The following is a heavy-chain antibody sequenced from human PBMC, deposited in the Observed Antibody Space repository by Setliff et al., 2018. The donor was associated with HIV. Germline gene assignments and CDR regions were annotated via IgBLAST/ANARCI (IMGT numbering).Heavy chain of an antibody. D-gene: IGHD3-22*01. V-gene: IGHV1-69*13. CDR1: GGTFSSYA. CDR3: ASSDYYDSSGYSWFDP. J-gene: IGHJ5*02. CDR2: IIPIFGTA. Sequence: SVKVSCKASGGTFSSYAISWVRQAPGQGLEWMGGIIPIFGTANYAQKFQGRVTITADESTSTAYMELSSLRSEDTAVYYCASSDYYDSSGYSWFDPWGQGTLVTVSS.